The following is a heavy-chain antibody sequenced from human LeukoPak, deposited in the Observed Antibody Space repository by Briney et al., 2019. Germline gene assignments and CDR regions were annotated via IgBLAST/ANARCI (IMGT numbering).Heavy chain of an antibody. D-gene: IGHD3-22*01. V-gene: IGHV3-21*01. CDR1: GFTFGSYS. Sequence: PGGSLRLSCAASGFTFGSYSMNWVRQAPGKGLEWVSSISSSSSSYIYYADSVKGRFTISRDNAKNSLYLQMNSLRAEDTAVYYCARGGYYDSSGPLEGWGQGTLVTVSS. CDR3: ARGGYYDSSGPLEG. CDR2: ISSSSSSYI. J-gene: IGHJ4*02.